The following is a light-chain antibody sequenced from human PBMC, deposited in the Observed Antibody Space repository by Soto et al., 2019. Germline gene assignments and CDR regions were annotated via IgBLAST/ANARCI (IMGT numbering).Light chain of an antibody. J-gene: IGKJ1*01. CDR1: QSVNNY. CDR2: DAS. CDR3: QQYNNWPRT. Sequence: ETVMTQSPATLSVSPGERATLSCWASQSVNNYLAWYQQKPGQAPRLLIYDASTRATGIPARFSGSGSGTEFTLTISSLQSEDFAVYYCQQYNNWPRTFGQGTKVDNK. V-gene: IGKV3-15*01.